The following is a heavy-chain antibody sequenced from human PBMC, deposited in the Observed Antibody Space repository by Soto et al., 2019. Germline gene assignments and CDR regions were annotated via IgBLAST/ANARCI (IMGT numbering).Heavy chain of an antibody. V-gene: IGHV4-30-2*01. Sequence: QLQLQESGSGLVKPSQPLPLPCAVSGGSISRGGYSWSGIRQPPGKGLEWIGYIYHSGSTYYNPSIKSRVTISVDRSKNQFSLKLSSVTDADTAVYYCARVPSPWGQGTLVTVSS. CDR1: GGSISRGGYS. CDR3: ARVPSP. CDR2: IYHSGST. J-gene: IGHJ5*02.